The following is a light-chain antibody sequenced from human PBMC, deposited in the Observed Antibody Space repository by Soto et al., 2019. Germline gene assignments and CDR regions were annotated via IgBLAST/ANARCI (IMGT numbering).Light chain of an antibody. J-gene: IGKJ4*01. CDR1: QGIGDT. CDR2: DTS. Sequence: EVGMTQSPATVSVSPGAGAPLSCRASQGIGDTLAWYQQKPGQTPRLLIYDTSIRATGVPARFSGSRSGAEFTLTISSPQSEDFAVYYCQHYVNWPLTFGGGTKVDIK. V-gene: IGKV3-15*01. CDR3: QHYVNWPLT.